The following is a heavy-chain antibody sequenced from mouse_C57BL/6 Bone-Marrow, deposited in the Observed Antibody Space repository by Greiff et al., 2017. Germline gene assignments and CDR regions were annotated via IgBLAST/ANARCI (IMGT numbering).Heavy chain of an antibody. CDR1: GYSITSGYY. D-gene: IGHD1-1*01. CDR3: ARDPYYGSGSDY. V-gene: IGHV3-6*01. J-gene: IGHJ2*01. CDR2: ISYDGSN. Sequence: EVKLVESGPGLVKPSQSLSLTCSVTGYSITSGYYWNWIRQFPGNKLEWMGYISYDGSNNYNPSLKNRISITRDTSKNQFFLKLNSVTTEDTATYYCARDPYYGSGSDYWGQGTTLTVSS.